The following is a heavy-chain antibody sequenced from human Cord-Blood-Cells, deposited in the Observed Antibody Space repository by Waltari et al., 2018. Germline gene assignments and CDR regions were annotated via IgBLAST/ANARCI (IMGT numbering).Heavy chain of an antibody. CDR1: GGSISSSSYY. CDR3: ARNLGGSYLEGDFDY. CDR2: IYYSGRP. D-gene: IGHD1-26*01. J-gene: IGHJ4*02. V-gene: IGHV4-39*01. Sequence: QLQLQESGPGLVKPSETLSLTCTVSGGSISSSSYYWGWIRQPPGKGLEWIGSIYYSGRPYYNPSLKSRVTISVDTSKNQFSLKLSSVTAADTAVYYCARNLGGSYLEGDFDYWGQGTLVTVSS.